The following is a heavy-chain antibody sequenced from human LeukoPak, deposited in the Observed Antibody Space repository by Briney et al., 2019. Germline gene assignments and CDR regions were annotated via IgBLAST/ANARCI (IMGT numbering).Heavy chain of an antibody. D-gene: IGHD2-15*01. J-gene: IGHJ4*02. V-gene: IGHV3-21*01. Sequence: PGGSLRLSCAASGFTFSSYSMNWVRQAPGKGLEWVSSISGSTNYMFYADSVKGRFTISRDNAKNSLYLHTNSLRAEDTAVYYCAGGGGSYCSGGSCYFLDYWGQGTLVTVSS. CDR3: AGGGGSYCSGGSCYFLDY. CDR2: ISGSTNYM. CDR1: GFTFSSYS.